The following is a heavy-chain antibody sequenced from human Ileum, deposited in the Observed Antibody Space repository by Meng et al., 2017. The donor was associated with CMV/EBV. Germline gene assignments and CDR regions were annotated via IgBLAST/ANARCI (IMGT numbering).Heavy chain of an antibody. CDR2: IYYNGIT. CDR1: GASITNDDYY. CDR3: AKYGGPSRWFDP. V-gene: IGHV4-30-4*01. Sequence: QVELHESGPGLVKPSQTLSLTCTVSGASITNDDYYWSWIRQPPGKGLEWIGYIYYNGITYYNPSLKSRIAILVDTSKSQFSLIVSSVTAADTAVYYCAKYGGPSRWFDPWGQGTLVTVSS. D-gene: IGHD5-12*01. J-gene: IGHJ5*02.